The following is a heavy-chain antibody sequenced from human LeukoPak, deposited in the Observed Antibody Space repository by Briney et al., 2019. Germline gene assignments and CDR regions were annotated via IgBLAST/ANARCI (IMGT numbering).Heavy chain of an antibody. J-gene: IGHJ3*02. Sequence: GESLKISCKGSGYSFTSYWIGWVRQMPGKGLGWMGIIYPGDSDTRYSPSFQGQVTISADKSISTAYLQWSSLKASDTAMYYCARPSSYYYDSSGPQWDAFDIWGQGTMVTVSS. CDR1: GYSFTSYW. CDR3: ARPSSYYYDSSGPQWDAFDI. D-gene: IGHD3-22*01. V-gene: IGHV5-51*01. CDR2: IYPGDSDT.